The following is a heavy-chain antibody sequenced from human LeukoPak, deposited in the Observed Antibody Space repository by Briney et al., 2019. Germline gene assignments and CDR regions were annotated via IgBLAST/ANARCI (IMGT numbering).Heavy chain of an antibody. CDR3: VRDFSCSGGSCPLFDS. CDR2: LNEDGGYT. CDR1: GCEVSVYA. V-gene: IGHV3-23*01. Sequence: PGGSLRLSCAASGCEVSVYAMSWVRQAPGKGLAWVSGLNEDGGYTYYADSVKGRFTISRDNSENTLYLQMSSLRAEDTAIYYCVRDFSCSGGSCPLFDSWGQGTLVSVSS. J-gene: IGHJ4*02. D-gene: IGHD2-15*01.